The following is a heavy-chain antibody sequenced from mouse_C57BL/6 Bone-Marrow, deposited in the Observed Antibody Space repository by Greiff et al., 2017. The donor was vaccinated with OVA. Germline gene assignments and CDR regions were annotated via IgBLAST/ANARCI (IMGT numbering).Heavy chain of an antibody. CDR1: GYTFTSYW. D-gene: IGHD6-1*01. Sequence: QVQLQQPGAELVKPGASVKMSCKASGYTFTSYWITWVKQRPGQGLEWIGDIYPGSGSTNYNEKFKSKATLTVDTSSSTVYMQLSSLTSEYSAVYYCARGCSFSYAMDYWGQGTSVTVSS. V-gene: IGHV1-55*01. CDR2: IYPGSGST. CDR3: ARGCSFSYAMDY. J-gene: IGHJ4*01.